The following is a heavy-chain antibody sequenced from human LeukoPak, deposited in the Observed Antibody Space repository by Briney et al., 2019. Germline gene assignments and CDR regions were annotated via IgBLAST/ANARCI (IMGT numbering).Heavy chain of an antibody. D-gene: IGHD4-23*01. CDR2: ISASAGVT. CDR1: GFTFSSYA. Sequence: GGSLRLSCAASGFTFSSYAMSWVRQAPGKGLECVSSISASAGVTHSADSVKGRFTISRDNAKNSLYLQMNSLRAEDTAMYYCARELYNSYGGWGQGTLVTVSS. CDR3: ARELYNSYGG. J-gene: IGHJ4*02. V-gene: IGHV3-23*01.